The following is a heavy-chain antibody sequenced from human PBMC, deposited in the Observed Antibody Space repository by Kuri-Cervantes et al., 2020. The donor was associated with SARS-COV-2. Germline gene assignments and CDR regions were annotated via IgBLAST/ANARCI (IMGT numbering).Heavy chain of an antibody. CDR3: ARDRPGGNYYDSSGDKFDY. V-gene: IGHV3-21*01. CDR1: GFTFSSYS. Sequence: GGSLRLSCAASGFTFSSYSMNWVRQAPGKGLEWVSSISSSSSYIYYADSVKGRFTISRDNAKNSLYLQMNSLRAEDTAVYYCARDRPGGNYYDSSGDKFDYWGQGTLVTVSS. CDR2: ISSSSSYI. D-gene: IGHD3-22*01. J-gene: IGHJ4*02.